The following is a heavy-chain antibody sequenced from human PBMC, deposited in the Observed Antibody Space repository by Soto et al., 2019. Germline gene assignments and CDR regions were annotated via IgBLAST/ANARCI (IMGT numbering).Heavy chain of an antibody. Sequence: EVQLVESGGGLVQPGGSLRLSCVDSGFTFSSYWMSWVRQAPVKGLEWVGNIKQDGSEENYVESVKGRFTISRDNAKNSMYLQMNSLRAEDTAVYYCARIAASGRGWDGWGQGTTVVVSS. CDR2: IKQDGSEE. J-gene: IGHJ6*02. CDR3: ARIAASGRGWDG. CDR1: GFTFSSYW. D-gene: IGHD6-13*01. V-gene: IGHV3-7*01.